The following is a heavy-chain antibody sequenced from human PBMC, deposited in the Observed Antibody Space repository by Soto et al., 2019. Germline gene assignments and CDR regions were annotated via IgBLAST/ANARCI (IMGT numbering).Heavy chain of an antibody. CDR3: GRGPSPRAPAGGTPYYYAMDV. V-gene: IGHV1-8*02. Sequence: ASVKVCCKASGYDFTAYDINWVRQASGQGLEWMGWMNPINGATGSARRFQGRVSMTRNTATATAYLELTSLRSDDSAVYYCGRGPSPRAPAGGTPYYYAMDVWGQGTTVTVSS. CDR1: GYDFTAYD. J-gene: IGHJ6*02. D-gene: IGHD6-13*01. CDR2: MNPINGAT.